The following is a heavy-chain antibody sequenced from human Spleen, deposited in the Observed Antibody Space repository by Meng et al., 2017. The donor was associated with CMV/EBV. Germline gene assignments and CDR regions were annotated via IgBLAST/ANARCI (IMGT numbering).Heavy chain of an antibody. V-gene: IGHV1-8*01. CDR1: GYSFNSFE. CDR3: ASHSSTRFGMDV. CDR2: MNPNGGDT. J-gene: IGHJ6*02. Sequence: ASVKVSCKASGYSFNSFEINWVRQAPGQGLEWVGRMNPNGGDTGLAQRFQGRVTMTRNTSINTAYMELSSLKSEDTAVYYCASHSSTRFGMDVWGQGTTVTVSS. D-gene: IGHD5/OR15-5a*01.